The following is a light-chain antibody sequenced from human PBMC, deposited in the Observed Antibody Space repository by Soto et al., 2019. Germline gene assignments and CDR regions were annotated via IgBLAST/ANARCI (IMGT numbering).Light chain of an antibody. V-gene: IGLV2-11*01. Sequence: LTQPRSVSGSPGQSVTISCTGTSSDVGGYNYVSWYQQHPGKAPKLIIYDVSKRPSGVPDRFSGSKSGNTASLTISGLQAEDEADYYCCSSAGTYTSVFGGGTKLTVL. CDR3: CSSAGTYTSV. J-gene: IGLJ3*02. CDR1: SSDVGGYNY. CDR2: DVS.